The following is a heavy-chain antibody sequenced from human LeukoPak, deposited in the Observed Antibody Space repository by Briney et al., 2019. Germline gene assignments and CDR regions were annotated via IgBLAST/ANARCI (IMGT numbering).Heavy chain of an antibody. D-gene: IGHD5-18*01. V-gene: IGHV1-2*02. Sequence: AVNVSFKCSGYTFTFYYMHGVGQPPGQGVEWMGWINPNSWGTNYAQKFKGRVTMTRDTSISTAYMKLSRLRSDDPAVYYCARYGDTATTYYYYYMDVSGKGPTVTVSS. CDR1: GYTFTFYY. CDR3: ARYGDTATTYYYYYMDV. J-gene: IGHJ6*03. CDR2: INPNSWGT.